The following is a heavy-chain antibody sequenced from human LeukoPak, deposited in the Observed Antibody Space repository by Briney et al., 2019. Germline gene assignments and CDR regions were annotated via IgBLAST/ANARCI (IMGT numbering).Heavy chain of an antibody. CDR1: GGSISSYY. D-gene: IGHD1-26*01. CDR3: ARENSGSYREFDY. V-gene: IGHV4-4*07. Sequence: SETLTLTCTVSGGSISSYYWSWIRQPAGKGLEWIGRIYTSGSTNYNPSLKSRVTMSVDTPKNQFSLKLSSVTAADTAVFYCARENSGSYREFDYWGQGTLVTVSS. J-gene: IGHJ4*02. CDR2: IYTSGST.